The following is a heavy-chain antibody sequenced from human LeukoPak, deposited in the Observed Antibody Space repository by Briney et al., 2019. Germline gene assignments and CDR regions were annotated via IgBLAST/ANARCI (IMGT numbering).Heavy chain of an antibody. CDR2: FSSSGST. D-gene: IGHD6-13*01. J-gene: IGHJ5*02. CDR3: ARVVAAAGNNWFDP. Sequence: PSETLSLTCSVSGDSITYFYWSWIRQAAGKGLEWIGRFSSSGSTDYNASLKSRVTMSVDTSKNQLSLKVISVTAADTAVYYCARVVAAAGNNWFDPWGQGTLVTVSS. V-gene: IGHV4-4*07. CDR1: GDSITYFY.